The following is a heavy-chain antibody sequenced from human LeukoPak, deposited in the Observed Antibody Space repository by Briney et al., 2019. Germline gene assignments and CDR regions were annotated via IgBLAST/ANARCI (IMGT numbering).Heavy chain of an antibody. CDR3: ARDPAGSRSFDY. D-gene: IGHD6-19*01. J-gene: IGHJ4*02. Sequence: SGGSLRLSCAASGFTFSDYYMSWIRQAPGKGLEWVSYISSSGSTIYYADSVKGRFTISRDNAKNSLHLQMNSLRAEDTAVYYCARDPAGSRSFDYWGQGTLVTVSS. CDR2: ISSSGSTI. V-gene: IGHV3-11*01. CDR1: GFTFSDYY.